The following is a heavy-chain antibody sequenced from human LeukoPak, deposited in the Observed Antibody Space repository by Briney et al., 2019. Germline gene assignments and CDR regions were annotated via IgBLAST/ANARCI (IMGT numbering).Heavy chain of an antibody. D-gene: IGHD3-10*01. CDR1: GGTFSNCA. V-gene: IGHV1-69*13. Sequence: SSVTVSCKTSGGTFSNCAISWVRPAPGQGLEWMGGIIPLFGTAEYAQKFQGRVTITADEFPKPVFMELGRLDSGGHGVFYCARVRHFGLGDLLGPSFYYYMDLWGKGTTVTVSS. J-gene: IGHJ6*03. CDR3: ARVRHFGLGDLLGPSFYYYMDL. CDR2: IIPLFGTA.